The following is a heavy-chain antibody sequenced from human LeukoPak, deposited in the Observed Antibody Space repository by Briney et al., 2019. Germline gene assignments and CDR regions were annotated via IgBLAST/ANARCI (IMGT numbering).Heavy chain of an antibody. J-gene: IGHJ5*02. CDR3: ARDRVVGEWLLSCWFDP. Sequence: HPGRSLRLSCAASGFTFSSYAMHWVRQAPGKGLEWVAVISYDGSNKYYADSVKGRFTISRDNSKNTLYLQMNSLRAEDTAVYYCARDRVVGEWLLSCWFDPWGQGTLVTVSS. CDR2: ISYDGSNK. CDR1: GFTFSSYA. V-gene: IGHV3-30-3*01. D-gene: IGHD3-3*01.